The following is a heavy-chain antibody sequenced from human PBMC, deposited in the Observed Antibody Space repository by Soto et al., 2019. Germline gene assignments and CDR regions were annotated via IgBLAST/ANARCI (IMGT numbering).Heavy chain of an antibody. CDR3: AKSIVVVPAAILDYFDY. V-gene: IGHV3-23*01. CDR2: ISGSGGST. Sequence: GGSLRLSCAASGFTFSSYAMSWVRQAPGKGLEWVSAISGSGGSTYYADSVKGRFTISRDNSKNTLYLQMNSLRAEDTAVYYCAKSIVVVPAAILDYFDYWGQGTLVTVSS. CDR1: GFTFSSYA. D-gene: IGHD2-2*02. J-gene: IGHJ4*02.